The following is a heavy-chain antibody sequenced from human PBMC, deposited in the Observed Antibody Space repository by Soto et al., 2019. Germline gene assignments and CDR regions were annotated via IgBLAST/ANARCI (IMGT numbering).Heavy chain of an antibody. Sequence: SETLSLTCTVSVGSISSSSYYWGWIRQPPGKGLEWIGSVYYSGSTYDNPSLKSRITLSVDRSKSQFSLKLTSVTAADTAVYYCARLLYDSRGYYYFDYWGQGTLVTVSS. J-gene: IGHJ4*02. CDR3: ARLLYDSRGYYYFDY. CDR1: VGSISSSSYY. D-gene: IGHD3-22*01. CDR2: VYYSGST. V-gene: IGHV4-39*01.